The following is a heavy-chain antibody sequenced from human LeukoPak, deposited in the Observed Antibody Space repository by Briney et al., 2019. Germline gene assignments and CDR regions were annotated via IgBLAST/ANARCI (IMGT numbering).Heavy chain of an antibody. J-gene: IGHJ4*02. CDR2: ISYDGSNK. Sequence: GGSLRLSCAASGFTFSSYAMHWVRQAPGKGLEWVAVISYDGSNKYYADSVKGRFTISRDNSKNTLYLQMNSLRAEDTAVYYCARVYDISTGYSNSYFDYWGQGTLVTVSS. D-gene: IGHD3-9*01. CDR1: GFTFSSYA. V-gene: IGHV3-30*04. CDR3: ARVYDISTGYSNSYFDY.